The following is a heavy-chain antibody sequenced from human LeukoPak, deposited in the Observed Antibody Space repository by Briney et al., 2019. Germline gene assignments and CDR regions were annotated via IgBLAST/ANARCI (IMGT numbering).Heavy chain of an antibody. Sequence: ASVKVSCKASGYTFTVYYMHWVRHAPGQGLEWMGWINPNSGGTNYAQKFQGRVTMTRVTSISTAYMELSRLRSDDTAVYYCARAGGGRYCSSTSCYRDYYYMDVWGKGTTVTVSS. CDR1: GYTFTVYY. V-gene: IGHV1-2*02. CDR2: INPNSGGT. D-gene: IGHD2-2*01. CDR3: ARAGGGRYCSSTSCYRDYYYMDV. J-gene: IGHJ6*03.